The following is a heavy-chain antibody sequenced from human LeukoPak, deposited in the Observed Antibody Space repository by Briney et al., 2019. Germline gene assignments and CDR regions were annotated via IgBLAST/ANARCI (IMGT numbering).Heavy chain of an antibody. CDR1: GFTFNTYA. D-gene: IGHD4-17*01. V-gene: IGHV3-23*01. J-gene: IGHJ3*02. CDR2: ISGSSGNT. Sequence: GGSLRLSCAASGFTFNTYAMSWVRQAPGKGLEWVSAISGSSGNTYYADSVKGRFTISRDNSKNTLYVQMKSLRAEDTAVYYCATQTTVTSNAFDIWGQGTMVTVSS. CDR3: ATQTTVTSNAFDI.